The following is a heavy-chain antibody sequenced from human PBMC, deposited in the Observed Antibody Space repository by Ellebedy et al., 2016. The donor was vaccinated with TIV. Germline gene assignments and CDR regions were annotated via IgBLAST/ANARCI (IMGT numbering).Heavy chain of an antibody. D-gene: IGHD2-15*01. CDR2: VKEDGSEK. V-gene: IGHV3-7*01. CDR1: EFTFINYW. J-gene: IGHJ4*02. CDR3: ARVKGVAHFDY. Sequence: PGGSLRLSCETSEFTFINYWMSWVRQAPGKGLEWVASVKEDGSEKSYVDSVKGRFTISRDNAKDLLYFQMNGLRAEDRAMYYCARVKGVAHFDYWGQGTLVTVSS.